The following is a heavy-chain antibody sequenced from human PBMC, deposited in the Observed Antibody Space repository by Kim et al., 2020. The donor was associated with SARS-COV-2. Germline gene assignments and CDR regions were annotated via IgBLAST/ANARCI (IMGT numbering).Heavy chain of an antibody. CDR2: ISSNGGST. J-gene: IGHJ4*02. CDR1: GFTFSSYA. D-gene: IGHD6-13*01. CDR3: ARALGLREAAADY. V-gene: IGHV3-64*01. Sequence: GGSLRLSCAASGFTFSSYAMHWVRQAPGKGLEYVSAISSNGGSTYYANSVKGRFTISRDNSKNTLYLQMGSLRAEDMAVYYCARALGLREAAADYWGQGTLVTVSS.